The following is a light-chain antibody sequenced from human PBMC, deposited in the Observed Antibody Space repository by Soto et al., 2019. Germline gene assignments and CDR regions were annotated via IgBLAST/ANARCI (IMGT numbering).Light chain of an antibody. J-gene: IGLJ1*01. CDR2: EVS. V-gene: IGLV2-14*01. CDR1: SSDVGGYNY. CDR3: SSYTSSSTPYV. Sequence: QSVLTQPASVSGSPGQSITISCTGTSSDVGGYNYVSWYQQHPSKAPELMIYEVSDRPSGVSNRFSGSKSGNTASLTISGLQAEDEADYYCSSYTSSSTPYVFGTGTKLTVL.